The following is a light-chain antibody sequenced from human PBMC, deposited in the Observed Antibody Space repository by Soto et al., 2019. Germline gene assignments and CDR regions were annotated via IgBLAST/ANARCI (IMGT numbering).Light chain of an antibody. CDR2: GAS. CDR3: QQYNNWPYT. V-gene: IGKV3-15*01. Sequence: EIVMTQSPATLSVSPGERATLSCRASQSVSSNLAWYQQKPGQAPSLLIYGASTRATGIPARFSGSGSGTKFTLTISSLQSEDFAVYYCQQYNNWPYTFGQGTKLEIK. J-gene: IGKJ2*01. CDR1: QSVSSN.